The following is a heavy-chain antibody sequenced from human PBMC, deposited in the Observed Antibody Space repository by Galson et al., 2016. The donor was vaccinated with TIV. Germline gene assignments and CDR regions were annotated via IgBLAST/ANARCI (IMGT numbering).Heavy chain of an antibody. V-gene: IGHV3-66*03. Sequence: SLRLSCAASGVIVSNNYMSWVRQAPGKGLEWISVIYTNGRTFYADSVKGRFTISGDNSKTTLDLQMNSLGAEDTAVYYCAKEENSGYYPNDAFDIWGQGTMVTVSS. CDR1: GVIVSNNY. CDR2: IYTNGRT. D-gene: IGHD3-22*01. CDR3: AKEENSGYYPNDAFDI. J-gene: IGHJ3*02.